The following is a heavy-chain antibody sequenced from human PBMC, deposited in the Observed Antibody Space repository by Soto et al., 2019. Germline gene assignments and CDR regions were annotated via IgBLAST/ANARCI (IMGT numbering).Heavy chain of an antibody. CDR3: ARGLAAGDY. CDR1: GYTFTNYY. D-gene: IGHD6-13*01. Sequence: QVQLVQSGAEVKKPGASVKLSCKASGYTFTNYYIHWVRQAPGQGLEWMAIINPNGGSTNYAQKFQGRVTLTRDTSTSTVYMDLSSLKSEDTAVYYCARGLAAGDYWGQGTLGTVSS. J-gene: IGHJ4*02. V-gene: IGHV1-46*01. CDR2: INPNGGST.